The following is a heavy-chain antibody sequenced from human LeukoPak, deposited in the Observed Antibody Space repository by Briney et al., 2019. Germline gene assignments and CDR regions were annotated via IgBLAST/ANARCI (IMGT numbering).Heavy chain of an antibody. CDR1: GFTLSDYY. V-gene: IGHV3-11*01. J-gene: IGHJ6*03. CDR2: ISSSGSTI. Sequence: GGSLTLSCAASGFTLSDYYMSWIRQAPGKGLEWVSYISSSGSTIYYADSVKGRFTISRDNAKNSLYLQMNSLRAEDTAVYYCARDRYYYYMDVWGKGTTVTVSS. CDR3: ARDRYYYYMDV.